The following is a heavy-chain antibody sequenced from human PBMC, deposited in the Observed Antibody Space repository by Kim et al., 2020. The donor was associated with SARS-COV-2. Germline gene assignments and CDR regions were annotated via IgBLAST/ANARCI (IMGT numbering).Heavy chain of an antibody. J-gene: IGHJ6*02. D-gene: IGHD3-10*01. CDR3: ARGRSTMVTYFYYYYGMDV. CDR1: GGSFSGYY. V-gene: IGHV4-34*01. CDR2: INHSGST. Sequence: SETLSLTCAVYGGSFSGYYWSWIRQPPGKGLEWIGEINHSGSTNYNPSLKSRVTISVDTSKNQFSLKLSSVTAADTAVYYCARGRSTMVTYFYYYYGMDVWGPGTTGTVSS.